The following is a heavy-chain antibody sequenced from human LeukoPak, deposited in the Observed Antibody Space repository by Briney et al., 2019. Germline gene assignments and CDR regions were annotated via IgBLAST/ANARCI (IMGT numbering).Heavy chain of an antibody. Sequence: GGSLRLSCAASGFTFDDYAMHWVRRAPGKGLEWVSGISWNSGSIGYADSVKGRFTISGDNAKNSLYLQMNSLRAEDMALYYCAKDVFPYYYDSRGAFDIWGQGTMVTVSS. V-gene: IGHV3-9*03. CDR1: GFTFDDYA. CDR2: ISWNSGSI. CDR3: AKDVFPYYYDSRGAFDI. D-gene: IGHD3-22*01. J-gene: IGHJ3*02.